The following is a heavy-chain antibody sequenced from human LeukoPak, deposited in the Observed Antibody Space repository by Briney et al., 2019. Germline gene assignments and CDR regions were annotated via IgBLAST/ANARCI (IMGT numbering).Heavy chain of an antibody. CDR2: ISAYNGNT. CDR1: GYTFTRYG. Sequence: GASVKVSCKASGYTFTRYGISWVRHAPGQGLEWMGWISAYNGNTNYAQKLQGRVTMTTDTSTSTAYMELRSLRSDDTAVYYCARVYGSSSTRNWFDPWGQGTLVTVSS. CDR3: ARVYGSSSTRNWFDP. D-gene: IGHD6-6*01. J-gene: IGHJ5*02. V-gene: IGHV1-18*01.